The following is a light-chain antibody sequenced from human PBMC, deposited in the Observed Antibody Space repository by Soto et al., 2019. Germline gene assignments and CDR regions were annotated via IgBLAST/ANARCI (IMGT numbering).Light chain of an antibody. CDR3: QQYNNWPPT. J-gene: IGKJ2*01. Sequence: EIVMTQSPATLSVSPGERATLSCRASQSVSSNLAWYQQKPGQAPRLLNYGASTRVTGIPARFSGSGSGTEFTLTISSLQSEDFAVYYCQQYNNWPPTFGQGTKLEIK. CDR1: QSVSSN. V-gene: IGKV3-15*01. CDR2: GAS.